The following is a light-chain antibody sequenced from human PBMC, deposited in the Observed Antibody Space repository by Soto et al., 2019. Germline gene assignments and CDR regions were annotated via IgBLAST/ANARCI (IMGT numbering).Light chain of an antibody. V-gene: IGKV3-20*01. Sequence: EIVLTQSPGTLSLSPGERATLSCRASQSVSNNYLAWYQQKPGQAPRLLIYGASNRATGIPDRFSGSGSGADFTLTISRLEPEDFAVYYCQQFGSSPPMTFGQGTRLEIK. CDR3: QQFGSSPPMT. J-gene: IGKJ5*01. CDR1: QSVSNNY. CDR2: GAS.